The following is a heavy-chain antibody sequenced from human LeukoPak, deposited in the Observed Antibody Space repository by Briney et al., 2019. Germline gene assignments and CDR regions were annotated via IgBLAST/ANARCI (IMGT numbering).Heavy chain of an antibody. CDR2: ISPYSGNT. CDR3: AREGDASSGSPYFFDY. J-gene: IGHJ4*02. D-gene: IGHD3-10*01. V-gene: IGHV1-18*01. CDR1: GYTFTSYG. Sequence: ASVKVSCKASGYTFTSYGISWVRQAPGQGLEWMGWISPYSGNTNYAQKLQGRVTMTTDTPTSTAYMELISLRSDDTAVYFCAREGDASSGSPYFFDYWGQETLVTVSS.